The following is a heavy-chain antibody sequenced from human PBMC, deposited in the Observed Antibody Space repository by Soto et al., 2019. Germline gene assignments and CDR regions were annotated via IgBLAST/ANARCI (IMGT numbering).Heavy chain of an antibody. CDR2: IKSKTDGGTT. J-gene: IGHJ4*02. CDR1: GFTFSNAW. Sequence: GGSLRLSCAASGFTFSNAWMSWVRQAPGKGLEWVGRIKSKTDGGTTDYAAPVKGRFTISRDDSKNTLYLQMNSLKTEDTAVYYCTTVMPGSGWYKVGYWGQGTLVTVSS. V-gene: IGHV3-15*01. D-gene: IGHD6-19*01. CDR3: TTVMPGSGWYKVGY.